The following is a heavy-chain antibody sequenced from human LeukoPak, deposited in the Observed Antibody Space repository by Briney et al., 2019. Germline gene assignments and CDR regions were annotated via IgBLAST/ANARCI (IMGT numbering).Heavy chain of an antibody. V-gene: IGHV1-69*06. CDR1: GGTFSSYA. CDR2: IIPIFGTA. CDR3: ARDRGVVPAANEWDYYYYGMDV. D-gene: IGHD2-2*01. J-gene: IGHJ6*04. Sequence: ASVEVSCKASGGTFSSYAISWVRQAPGQGLEWMGGIIPIFGTANYAQKFQGRVTITADKSTSTAYMELSSLRSEDTAVYYCARDRGVVPAANEWDYYYYGMDVWGKGTTVTVSS.